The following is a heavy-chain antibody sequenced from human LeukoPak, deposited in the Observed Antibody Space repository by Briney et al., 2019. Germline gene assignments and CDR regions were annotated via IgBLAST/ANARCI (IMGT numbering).Heavy chain of an antibody. J-gene: IGHJ4*02. V-gene: IGHV3-23*01. CDR2: IDANGGPT. CDR3: ARDRTTVTSPIY. CDR1: GFTFSNYH. D-gene: IGHD4-17*01. Sequence: GGSLRLSCAASGFTFSNYHMNWVRQAPGKGLERVSSIDANGGPTYYADSVKGRFTISRDSSKNTLYLQMNSLRAEDTAIYYCARDRTTVTSPIYWGQGTLVTVSS.